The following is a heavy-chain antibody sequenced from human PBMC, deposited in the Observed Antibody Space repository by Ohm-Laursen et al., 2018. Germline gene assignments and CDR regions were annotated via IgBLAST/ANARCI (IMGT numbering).Heavy chain of an antibody. CDR3: ASSGSPSRAWYSFDS. J-gene: IGHJ4*02. V-gene: IGHV4-59*11. CDR1: GASINSHH. Sequence: GTLSLTCTVSGASINSHHWSFIRQPPGKGLEWIAFVYYSGSTCYNPSLKSRVSMSVDTSNNQFSLQLRYVTAADTAVYYCASSGSPSRAWYSFDSWGQGTLVTVSS. D-gene: IGHD6-13*01. CDR2: VYYSGST.